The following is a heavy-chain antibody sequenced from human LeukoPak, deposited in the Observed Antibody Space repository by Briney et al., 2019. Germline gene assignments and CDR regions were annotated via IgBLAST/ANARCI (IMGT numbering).Heavy chain of an antibody. V-gene: IGHV5-51*01. D-gene: IGHD1-26*01. Sequence: GESLKISCKGSGYSFPNYWIGWVRQMPGKGLEWLGILYPGDSDTRYSPSFQGQVTISADKSISTAYLQWSSLKASDTAMYYCARREVGATTAEYFQHWGQGTLVTVSS. CDR3: ARREVGATTAEYFQH. CDR1: GYSFPNYW. J-gene: IGHJ1*01. CDR2: LYPGDSDT.